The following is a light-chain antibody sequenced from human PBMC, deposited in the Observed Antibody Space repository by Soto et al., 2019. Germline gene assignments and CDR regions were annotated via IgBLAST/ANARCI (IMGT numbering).Light chain of an antibody. CDR2: LEGSGSY. V-gene: IGLV4-60*02. Sequence: QSVLTQSSSASASLGSSVKLTCTLSSGHSSYIIAWHQQQPGKAPRYLMKLEGSGSYNTGSGVPDRFSGSSSGAERYLTISNLQFEDEADYYCETWDSNTHTVFGGGTKLTVL. CDR3: ETWDSNTHTV. J-gene: IGLJ3*02. CDR1: SGHSSYI.